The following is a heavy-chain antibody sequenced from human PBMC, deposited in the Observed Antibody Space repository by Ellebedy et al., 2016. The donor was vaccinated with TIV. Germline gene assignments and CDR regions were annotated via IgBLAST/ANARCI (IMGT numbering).Heavy chain of an antibody. CDR2: IKSKTDGGTT. CDR3: TTRHYGMDV. CDR1: GFIISSYG. V-gene: IGHV3-15*01. J-gene: IGHJ6*02. Sequence: GGSLRLXCAASGFIISSYGMSWVRQAPGKGLEWVGRIKSKTDGGTTDYAAPVKGRFTISRDDWKNTLYLQMNSLKIEDTAVYYCTTRHYGMDVWGQGTTVTVSS.